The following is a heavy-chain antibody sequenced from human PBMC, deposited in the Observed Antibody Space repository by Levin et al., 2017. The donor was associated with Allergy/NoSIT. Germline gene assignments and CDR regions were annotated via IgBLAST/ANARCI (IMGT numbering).Heavy chain of an antibody. Sequence: GESLKISCAASGFTFSSYWMSWVRQAPGKGLEWVANIKQDGSEKYYVDSVKGRFTISRDNAKNSLYLQMNSLRAEDTAVYYCARDNSYYGSGSYNWGQGTLVTVSS. CDR3: ARDNSYYGSGSYN. CDR1: GFTFSSYW. J-gene: IGHJ4*02. D-gene: IGHD3-10*01. CDR2: IKQDGSEK. V-gene: IGHV3-7*01.